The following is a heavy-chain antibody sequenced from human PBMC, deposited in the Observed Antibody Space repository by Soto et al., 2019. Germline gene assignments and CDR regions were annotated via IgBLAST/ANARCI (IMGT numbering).Heavy chain of an antibody. CDR1: GYTFTSYG. V-gene: IGHV1-18*04. D-gene: IGHD3-3*01. CDR2: ISAYNGNT. J-gene: IGHJ5*02. Sequence: GASVKVSCKASGYTFTSYGISWVRQAPGQGLEWMGWISAYNGNTNYAQKLQGRVTMTTDTSTSTAYMELRSLRSDDTAVYYCARSLEWLFGRLVVGNWFDPWGQGTLVTVSS. CDR3: ARSLEWLFGRLVVGNWFDP.